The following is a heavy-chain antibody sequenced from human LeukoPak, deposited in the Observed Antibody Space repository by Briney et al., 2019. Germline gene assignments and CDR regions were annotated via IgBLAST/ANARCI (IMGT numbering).Heavy chain of an antibody. CDR3: ARVGLPEWLLPRYYYYYYLDV. CDR1: GFTFSSYW. CDR2: IKQDGSEK. J-gene: IGHJ6*03. V-gene: IGHV3-7*01. Sequence: GGSLRLSCAASGFTFSSYWMSWVRQAPGKGREGVANIKQDGSEKYYVDAVKGRFTISRDNAKNSLYLQMNSLRAEDTAVYSCARVGLPEWLLPRYYYYYYLDVWGKGTTVTVSS. D-gene: IGHD3-3*01.